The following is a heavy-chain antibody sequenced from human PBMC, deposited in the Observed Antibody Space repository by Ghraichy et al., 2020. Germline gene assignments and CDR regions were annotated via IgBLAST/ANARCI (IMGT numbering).Heavy chain of an antibody. V-gene: IGHV4-34*01. J-gene: IGHJ6*02. D-gene: IGHD3-3*01. CDR3: ARGDLESRKGNGMDV. CDR1: GGSFSGYY. CDR2: INHSGST. Sequence: SETLSLTCAVYGGSFSGYYWSWIRQPPGKGLEWIGEINHSGSTNYNPSLKSRVTISVDTSKNQFSLKLSSVTAADTAVYYCARGDLESRKGNGMDVWGQGTTVTVSS.